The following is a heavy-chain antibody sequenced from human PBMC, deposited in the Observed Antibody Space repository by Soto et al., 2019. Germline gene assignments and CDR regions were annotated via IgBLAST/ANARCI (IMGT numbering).Heavy chain of an antibody. Sequence: VRQAPWKGLEWVSSISSTTNYIYYGDSMKGRFTTSRDKAKNSLYLEMNSLRAEDTAVYYCASESEDLTSNFDYWGQGTLVTVSS. J-gene: IGHJ4*02. CDR2: ISSTTNYI. V-gene: IGHV3-21*06. CDR3: ASESEDLTSNFDY.